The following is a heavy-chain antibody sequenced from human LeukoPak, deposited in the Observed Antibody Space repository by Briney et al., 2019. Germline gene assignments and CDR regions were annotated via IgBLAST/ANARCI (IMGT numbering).Heavy chain of an antibody. J-gene: IGHJ4*02. V-gene: IGHV3-7*01. Sequence: GGSLRLSCAVSGFTITNFWMSWVRQAPGKGLEWVANIKQDGSGEFYVDSVKGRFTISRDSAKNSLYLHMSSLRHEDTAVYYCARDPFDYWGQGTLVTVSS. CDR2: IKQDGSGE. CDR1: GFTITNFW. CDR3: ARDPFDY.